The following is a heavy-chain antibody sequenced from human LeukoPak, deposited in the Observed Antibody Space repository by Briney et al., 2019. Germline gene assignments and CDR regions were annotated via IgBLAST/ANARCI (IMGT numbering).Heavy chain of an antibody. V-gene: IGHV1-3*01. D-gene: IGHD4-17*01. Sequence: GASVEVSCKASGYTFTSYAMHWVRQAPGQRLEWMGWINAGNGNTKYSQKFQGRVTITRDTSASTAYMELSSLRSEDTAVHYCARDVDYGDYGYYYYYGMDVWGQGTTVTVSS. CDR3: ARDVDYGDYGYYYYYGMDV. CDR2: INAGNGNT. J-gene: IGHJ6*02. CDR1: GYTFTSYA.